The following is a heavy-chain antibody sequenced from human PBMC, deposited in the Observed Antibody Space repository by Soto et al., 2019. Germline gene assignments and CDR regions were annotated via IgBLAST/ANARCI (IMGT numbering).Heavy chain of an antibody. D-gene: IGHD2-2*01. CDR1: GYTFTSYG. J-gene: IGHJ6*02. V-gene: IGHV1-18*01. CDR2: ISAYNGNT. Sequence: GASVKVSCKASGYTFTSYGISWVRQAPGQGLERMGWISAYNGNTNYAQKLQGRVTMTTDTSTSTAYMELRSLRSDDTAVYYCARARYCISTSCSYYYYYGMDVWGQGTTVTVSS. CDR3: ARARYCISTSCSYYYYYGMDV.